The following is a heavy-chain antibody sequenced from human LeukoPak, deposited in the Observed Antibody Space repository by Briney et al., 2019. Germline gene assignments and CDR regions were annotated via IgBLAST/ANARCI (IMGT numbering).Heavy chain of an antibody. J-gene: IGHJ3*02. D-gene: IGHD2-2*01. CDR1: GGTFSSYA. V-gene: IGHV1-69*04. Sequence: SVKVSCKASGGTFSSYAISWVRQAPGQGLEWMGRIIPILGIANYAQKFQGRVTITADKSTSTAYMELSSLRSEDTAVYYCARGYQLLRNAFDIWGQGTMVTVSS. CDR2: IIPILGIA. CDR3: ARGYQLLRNAFDI.